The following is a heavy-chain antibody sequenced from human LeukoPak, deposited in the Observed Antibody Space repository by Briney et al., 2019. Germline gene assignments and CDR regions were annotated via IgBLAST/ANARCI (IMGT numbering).Heavy chain of an antibody. CDR2: IYHSGST. CDR3: ARGVRNYYVILNFDY. J-gene: IGHJ4*02. V-gene: IGHV4-38-2*02. Sequence: SETLSLTCTVSGYSISSSYYWGWIRQPPGKGLEWIGSIYHSGSTYYNPSLKSRVTISVDTSKNQFSLKLSSVTAADTAVYYCARGVRNYYVILNFDYWGQGALVTVSS. CDR1: GYSISSSYY. D-gene: IGHD1-26*01.